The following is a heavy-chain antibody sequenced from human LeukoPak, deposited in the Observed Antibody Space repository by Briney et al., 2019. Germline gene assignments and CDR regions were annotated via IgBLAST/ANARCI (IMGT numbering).Heavy chain of an antibody. CDR2: FDPEDGET. Sequence: ASVKVSCKVSGYTLTELSMHWVRQAPGKGLEWMGGFDPEDGETIYAQKFQGRVTMTEDTSTDTAYMELSSLRSDDTAVYYCARDTSFDILSGYYSGFAFDTWGQGTMVTVSS. V-gene: IGHV1-24*01. J-gene: IGHJ3*02. CDR1: GYTLTELS. CDR3: ARDTSFDILSGYYSGFAFDT. D-gene: IGHD3-9*01.